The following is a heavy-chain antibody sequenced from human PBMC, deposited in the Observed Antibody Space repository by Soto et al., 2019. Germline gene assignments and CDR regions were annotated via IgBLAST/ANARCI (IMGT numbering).Heavy chain of an antibody. CDR2: IIPIPGTA. D-gene: IGHD2-2*01. J-gene: IGHJ6*02. CDR3: ARSQGSSTSLEIYYYYYYGMDV. CDR1: GGTFSSYA. V-gene: IGHV1-69*01. Sequence: QVQLVQSGAEVKKPGSSVKVSCKASGGTFSSYAISWVRQAPGQGLEWMGGIIPIPGTANYAQKFQGRVTITADESTSTAYMALSSLRSANPAVYYCARSQGSSTSLEIYYYYYYGMDVWGQGTTVTVSS.